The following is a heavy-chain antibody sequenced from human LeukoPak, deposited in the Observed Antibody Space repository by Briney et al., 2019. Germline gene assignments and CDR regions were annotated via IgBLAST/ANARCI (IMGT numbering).Heavy chain of an antibody. CDR1: GFTFSDYY. CDR2: ISSSGSTI. Sequence: PGGSLRLSCAASGFTFSDYYMSWIRQAPGKGLEWVSYISSSGSTIYYADSVKGRFTISRDNAKNSLYLQMNSLRAEDTAVYYCARDGNYYDSRMRLFDYWGQGTLVTVSS. CDR3: ARDGNYYDSRMRLFDY. D-gene: IGHD3-22*01. V-gene: IGHV3-11*01. J-gene: IGHJ4*02.